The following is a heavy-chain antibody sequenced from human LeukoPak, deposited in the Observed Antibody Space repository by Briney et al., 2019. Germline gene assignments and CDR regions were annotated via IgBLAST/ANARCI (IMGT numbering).Heavy chain of an antibody. V-gene: IGHV1-46*01. D-gene: IGHD1-26*01. Sequence: ASVKVSCKASGYTFTSYYMHWVRQAPGQGLEWMGIINTSGGSTSYAQKFQGRVTMTRDTSTSTVYMELSSLRSEDTAVYYCAREEAVGAKFRHAFDIWGQGTMVTVSS. J-gene: IGHJ3*02. CDR3: AREEAVGAKFRHAFDI. CDR2: INTSGGST. CDR1: GYTFTSYY.